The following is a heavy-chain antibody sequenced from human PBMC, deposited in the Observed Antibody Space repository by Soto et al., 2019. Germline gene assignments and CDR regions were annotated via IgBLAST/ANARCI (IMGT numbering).Heavy chain of an antibody. CDR1: GYTFTSYG. V-gene: IGHV1-18*01. D-gene: IGHD5-18*01. Sequence: ASVTVSCKASGYTFTSYGISWVRQAPGQGLEWMGWISAYNGNTNYAQKLKGRVTMTTDTSTSTAYMELRSLRSDDTAVYYRARGSVDTAMAHFDYWGQGTLVTVSS. CDR2: ISAYNGNT. J-gene: IGHJ4*02. CDR3: ARGSVDTAMAHFDY.